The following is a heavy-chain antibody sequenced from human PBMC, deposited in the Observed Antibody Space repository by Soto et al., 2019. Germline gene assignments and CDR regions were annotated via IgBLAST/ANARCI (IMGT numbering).Heavy chain of an antibody. V-gene: IGHV4-59*01. CDR2: FSSTGST. CDR3: ARTWGSMNDY. D-gene: IGHD3-16*01. Sequence: SETLSLTCAVSGASITYYYWNWIRQPPGRGLEWIVSFSSTGSTVYNPSLRSRVTISLDTSKNQFSLTLNSVTAADTAVYYCARTWGSMNDYCGRGTLVTVSS. J-gene: IGHJ4*02. CDR1: GASITYYY.